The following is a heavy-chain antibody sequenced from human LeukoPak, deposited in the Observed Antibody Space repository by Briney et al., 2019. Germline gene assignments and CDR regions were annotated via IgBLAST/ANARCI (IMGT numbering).Heavy chain of an antibody. CDR1: GGSINSGGY. Sequence: SQTLSLTCTVSGGSINSGGYWSWIRQHPGKGLEWIGYIYYSGTTYFTPSLKGRVTMSVDTSKNQCSLKLSSVTAADTAVYYCARGSQRFDPWGQGTLVTVSS. CDR3: ARGSQRFDP. CDR2: IYYSGTT. D-gene: IGHD5-18*01. V-gene: IGHV4-31*03. J-gene: IGHJ5*02.